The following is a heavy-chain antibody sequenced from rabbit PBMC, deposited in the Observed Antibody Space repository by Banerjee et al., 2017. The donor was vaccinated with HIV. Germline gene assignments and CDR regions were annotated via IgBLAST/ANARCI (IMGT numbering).Heavy chain of an antibody. Sequence: QEQLVESGGGLVQPEGSLALTCTASGFSFSSGYDMSWVRQAPGKGLELIACIYTGDGSTYYASRAKGRFTITRSTSLNTVTLQMTSLTAADTATYFCARDGDQANLWGPGTLVTVS. CDR1: GFSFSSGYD. D-gene: IGHD3-1*01. V-gene: IGHV1S47*01. CDR2: IYTGDGST. CDR3: ARDGDQANL. J-gene: IGHJ4*01.